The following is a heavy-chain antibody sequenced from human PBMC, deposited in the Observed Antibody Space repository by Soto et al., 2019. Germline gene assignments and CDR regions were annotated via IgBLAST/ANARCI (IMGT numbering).Heavy chain of an antibody. CDR3: ARVVPATRYFGS. Sequence: PSETLSLTCTVFGGSVSNGMYYWSWIRQPPGKGLEWIGNVYFTGTTIYNPSLKSRVTMSVDTYKDQFFLKLTSVTAADTAVYYCARVVPATRYFGSRGPGILVTVSS. CDR2: VYFTGTT. J-gene: IGHJ4*02. CDR1: GGSVSNGMYY. D-gene: IGHD2-15*01. V-gene: IGHV4-61*01.